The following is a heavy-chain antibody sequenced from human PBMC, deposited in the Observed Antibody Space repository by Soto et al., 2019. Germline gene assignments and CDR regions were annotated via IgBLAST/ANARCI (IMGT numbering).Heavy chain of an antibody. J-gene: IGHJ3*02. CDR2: ISSSSSYI. V-gene: IGHV3-21*01. CDR3: ARDHAGGYAFDI. CDR1: GFTFSSYS. D-gene: IGHD3-16*01. Sequence: GGSLRLSCAASGFTFSSYSMNWVRQAPGKGLEWVSSISSSSSYIYYADSVKGRFTISRDNAKNSLYLQMNSLRAEDTAVYYCARDHAGGYAFDIWGQGTMVTVSS.